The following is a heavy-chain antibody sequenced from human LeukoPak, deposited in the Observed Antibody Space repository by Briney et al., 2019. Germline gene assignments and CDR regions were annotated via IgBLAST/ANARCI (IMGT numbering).Heavy chain of an antibody. CDR3: ARASEGIGYFDT. CDR2: IYHNGRT. D-gene: IGHD3-3*01. V-gene: IGHV4-59*01. Sequence: SETLSLTCTVSGASFSNDYWSWVRQAPGKGLEWIGYIYHNGRTNYSPSLKSRITMSIDTSQNQFSLKLTSVTAADTAVYYCARASEGIGYFDTWGRGSLVTVSS. CDR1: GASFSNDY. J-gene: IGHJ4*02.